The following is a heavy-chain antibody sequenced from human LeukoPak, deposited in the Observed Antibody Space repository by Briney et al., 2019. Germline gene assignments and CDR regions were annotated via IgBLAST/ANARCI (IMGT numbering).Heavy chain of an antibody. Sequence: GGSLRLSCAASGFTFSSYAMSWVRQAPGKGLEWVSAISGSGGSTYYADSVKGRFTISRDNSKNTLYLQMNSLRAEDTALYFCSKDRGGTLGDYFDYWGQGTLVTVSS. V-gene: IGHV3-23*01. CDR1: GFTFSSYA. D-gene: IGHD3-10*01. CDR3: SKDRGGTLGDYFDY. CDR2: ISGSGGST. J-gene: IGHJ4*02.